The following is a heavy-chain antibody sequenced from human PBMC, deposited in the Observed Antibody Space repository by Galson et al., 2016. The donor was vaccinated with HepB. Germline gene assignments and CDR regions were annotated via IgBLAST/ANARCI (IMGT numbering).Heavy chain of an antibody. J-gene: IGHJ4*02. D-gene: IGHD1-26*01. CDR3: ASEWELGGYFDY. CDR1: EFTFNNCP. V-gene: IGHV3-30-3*01. Sequence: LRLSCAASEFTFNNCPLHWVRQAPGKGLEWVAVLSHDGVTKFYADSVRARFTISRDKSKTTVYLQMDGLSAEDTAVYYCASEWELGGYFDYWGQGTLVTVSS. CDR2: LSHDGVTK.